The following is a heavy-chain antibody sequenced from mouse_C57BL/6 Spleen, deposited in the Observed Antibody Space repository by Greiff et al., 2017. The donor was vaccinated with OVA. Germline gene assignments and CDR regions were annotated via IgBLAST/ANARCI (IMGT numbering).Heavy chain of an antibody. CDR3: ARGGSWAY. V-gene: IGHV1-76*01. CDR2: IYPGSGNT. CDR1: GYTFTDYY. J-gene: IGHJ3*01. D-gene: IGHD1-1*02. Sequence: VQLQQSGAELVRPGASVKLSCKASGYTFTDYYINWVKQRPGQGLEWIARIYPGSGNTYYNEKFKGKATLTAEKSSSTAYMQLSSLTSEDSAVYFCARGGSWAYWGQGTLVTVSA.